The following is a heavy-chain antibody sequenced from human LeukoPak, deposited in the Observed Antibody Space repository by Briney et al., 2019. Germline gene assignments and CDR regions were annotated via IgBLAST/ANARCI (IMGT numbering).Heavy chain of an antibody. V-gene: IGHV4-59*01. J-gene: IGHJ3*02. Sequence: PSETLSLTCTVSGGSISSYYWSWLRQPPGKGLEWIGYIYYSGSTNYNPSLKSRVTISVDTSKNQFSLKLSSVTAADTAVYYCARVYYYYDSSGYYYHDAFDIWGQGTMVTVSS. CDR2: IYYSGST. D-gene: IGHD3-22*01. CDR1: GGSISSYY. CDR3: ARVYYYYDSSGYYYHDAFDI.